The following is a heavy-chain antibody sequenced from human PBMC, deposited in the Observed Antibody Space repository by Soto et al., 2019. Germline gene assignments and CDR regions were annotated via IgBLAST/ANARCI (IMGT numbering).Heavy chain of an antibody. V-gene: IGHV1-2*02. Sequence: ASVKVSCKASGYTFSDYYIHWVRQAPGQGLEWMGWINPNSGGTKYAPKFQGGVTMTRDTSITTAYMELSRLRSGDTAVYYCARDKAPAKPEGVDFWGQGSLVTVSS. CDR1: GYTFSDYY. J-gene: IGHJ4*02. CDR2: INPNSGGT. CDR3: ARDKAPAKPEGVDF. D-gene: IGHD3-16*01.